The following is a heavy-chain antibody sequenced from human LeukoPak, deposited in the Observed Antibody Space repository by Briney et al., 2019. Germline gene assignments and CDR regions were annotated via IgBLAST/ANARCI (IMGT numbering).Heavy chain of an antibody. CDR1: GGSFSGYY. CDR2: INHSGST. V-gene: IGHV4-34*01. D-gene: IGHD2-15*01. J-gene: IGHJ4*02. Sequence: SETLSLTCAVYGGSFSGYYWSRIRQPPGKGLEWIGEINHSGSTNYNPSLKSRVTISVDTSKNQFSLKLSSVTAADTAVYYCARRGYCSGGSCYAVRYWGQGTLVTVSS. CDR3: ARRGYCSGGSCYAVRY.